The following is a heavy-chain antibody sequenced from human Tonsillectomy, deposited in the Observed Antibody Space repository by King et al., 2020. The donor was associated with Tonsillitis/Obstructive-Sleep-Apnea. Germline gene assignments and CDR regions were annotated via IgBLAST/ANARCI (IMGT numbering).Heavy chain of an antibody. J-gene: IGHJ4*02. D-gene: IGHD3-10*01. V-gene: IGHV3-20*04. CDR3: TGDLLGVENNYYGSGSPDY. Sequence: VQLVESGGGVVRPGGSLRLSCVASGFTFDNYGMSWVRQAPGKGLEWVAGINWNGGTTGYADSMKGRFTISRDNAKNSLYLQMNSLRVEDTALYYCTGDLLGVENNYYGSGSPDYWGQGTLVTVSS. CDR1: GFTFDNYG. CDR2: INWNGGTT.